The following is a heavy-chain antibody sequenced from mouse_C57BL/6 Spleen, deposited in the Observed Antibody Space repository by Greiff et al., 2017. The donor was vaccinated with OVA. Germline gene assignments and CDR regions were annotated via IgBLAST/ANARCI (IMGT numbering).Heavy chain of an antibody. D-gene: IGHD2-3*01. V-gene: IGHV1-54*01. Sequence: VQLQQSGAELVRPGTSVKVSCKASGYAFTNYLIEWVKQRPGQGLEWIGVINPGSGGTNYNEKFKGKATLTADKSSSTAYMQLSSLTSEDSAVYFCARSDGFWFAYWGQGTLVTVSA. CDR3: ARSDGFWFAY. J-gene: IGHJ3*01. CDR1: GYAFTNYL. CDR2: INPGSGGT.